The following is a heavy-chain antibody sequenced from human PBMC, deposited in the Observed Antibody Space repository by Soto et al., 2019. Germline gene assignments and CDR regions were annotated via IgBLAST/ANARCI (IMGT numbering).Heavy chain of an antibody. CDR1: GGSMSEYF. CDR2: IYYLGST. Sequence: SETLSLTWSASGGSMSEYFWSWIRQSPGKGLEWIGYIYYLGSTDYNPSLKSRVTISVDTSKRQFSLRLTSVTAADTAVYYCSRDGYDGSGSPYPAYWGPGTQVTVSS. V-gene: IGHV4-59*01. CDR3: SRDGYDGSGSPYPAY. J-gene: IGHJ4*02. D-gene: IGHD3-10*01.